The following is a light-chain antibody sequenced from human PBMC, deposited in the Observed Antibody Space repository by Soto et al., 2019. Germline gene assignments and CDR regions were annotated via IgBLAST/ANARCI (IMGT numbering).Light chain of an antibody. J-gene: IGKJ5*01. CDR1: KSFSSTY. V-gene: IGKV3-20*01. Sequence: EIVLTQSPDTLSLSPGERATLSCRASKSFSSTYLAWYQQKPGQPPRLLIDCASSRATGIPDRVSGSGSGTDFTLTISRLEPEDVAVYNCQQYGSSPITFGQGTRLEIK. CDR2: CAS. CDR3: QQYGSSPIT.